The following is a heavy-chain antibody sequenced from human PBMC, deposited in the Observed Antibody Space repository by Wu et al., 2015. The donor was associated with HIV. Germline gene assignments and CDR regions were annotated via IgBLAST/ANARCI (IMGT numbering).Heavy chain of an antibody. V-gene: IGHV1-8*01. D-gene: IGHD3-9*01. CDR2: MNPNSGSA. CDR1: GYTFTSYD. CDR3: ATLRYFDWAYFDY. J-gene: IGHJ4*02. Sequence: QVQLVQSGAEVKKPGASVKVSCKASGYTFTSYDINWVRQATGQGLEWMGWMNPNSGSAVSVQKFQGRVTFTRNTSTRTAYMELTRLTSDDTAMYYCATLRYFDWAYFDYWGQGSLVTVSS.